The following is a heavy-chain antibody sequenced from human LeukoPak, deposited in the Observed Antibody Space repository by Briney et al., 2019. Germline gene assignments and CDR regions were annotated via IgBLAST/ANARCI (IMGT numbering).Heavy chain of an antibody. CDR3: ARYTTAGYSSGWYGPSFDY. CDR1: GYTFTSYG. D-gene: IGHD6-19*01. V-gene: IGHV1-18*01. CDR2: ISTYNGKT. Sequence: ASVKVSCKASGYTFTSYGICWVRQAPGQGLEWMGWISTYNGKTNYAQKIQGRVTMTTDTSTSTAYMELRSLRSDDTAVYYCARYTTAGYSSGWYGPSFDYWGQGTLVTVSS. J-gene: IGHJ4*02.